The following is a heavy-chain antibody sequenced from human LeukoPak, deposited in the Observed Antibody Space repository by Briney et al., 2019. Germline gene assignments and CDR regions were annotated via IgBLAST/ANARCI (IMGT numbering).Heavy chain of an antibody. D-gene: IGHD6-13*01. V-gene: IGHV4-59*01. CDR2: IYNSGIT. Sequence: SETLSLTCTVSGGSISSYYWSWIRQPPGKGLELIGYIYNSGITSYNPSLKSRVPISLDTYQNQFSLKLSSLTAADTAVYYCARGVVAAAGRTFDFWGQGTLVTVSS. CDR3: ARGVVAAAGRTFDF. CDR1: GGSISSYY. J-gene: IGHJ4*02.